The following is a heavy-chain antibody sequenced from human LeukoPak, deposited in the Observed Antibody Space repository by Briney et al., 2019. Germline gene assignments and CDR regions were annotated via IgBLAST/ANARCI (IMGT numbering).Heavy chain of an antibody. V-gene: IGHV4-4*07. CDR3: ARDRTYGGNSGFDY. J-gene: IGHJ4*02. CDR2: IYTTGST. CDR1: GGSISSYY. D-gene: IGHD4-23*01. Sequence: SETLSLTCTVSGGSISSYYWSWFRQPAGKGLEWIGRIYTTGSTNYNPSLKSRVTMSVDTSKNQFSLNLTSVTAADTAVYYCARDRTYGGNSGFDYWGRGTLVTVSS.